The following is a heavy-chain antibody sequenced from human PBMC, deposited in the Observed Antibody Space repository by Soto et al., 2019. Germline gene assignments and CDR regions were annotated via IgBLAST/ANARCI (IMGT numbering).Heavy chain of an antibody. CDR2: INHSGST. CDR1: GGSISGYY. D-gene: IGHD3-10*01. V-gene: IGHV4-34*01. Sequence: SETLSLTCTVSGGSISGYYWSWIRQPPGKGLEWIGEINHSGSTNYNPSLKSRVTISVDTSKNQFSLKLSSVTAADTAVYYCARGRGTYGSGSYYSSYYYYYYGMDVWGQGTTVTVSS. J-gene: IGHJ6*02. CDR3: ARGRGTYGSGSYYSSYYYYYYGMDV.